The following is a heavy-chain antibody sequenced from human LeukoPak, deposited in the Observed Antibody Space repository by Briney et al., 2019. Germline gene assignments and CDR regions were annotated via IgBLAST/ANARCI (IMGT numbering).Heavy chain of an antibody. CDR1: GGSFSGFY. V-gene: IGHV4-34*01. CDR3: ARVPPTYGSGMAYYYYYYMDV. Sequence: SETLSLTCAVFGGSFSGFYWNWIRQPPGKGLEWIGEINHSGSANYNPSLKSRVTMSVDTSKDQFSLKLSSVTAADTAVYYCARVPPTYGSGMAYYYYYYMDVWGKGTTVTVTS. CDR2: INHSGSA. J-gene: IGHJ6*03. D-gene: IGHD3-10*01.